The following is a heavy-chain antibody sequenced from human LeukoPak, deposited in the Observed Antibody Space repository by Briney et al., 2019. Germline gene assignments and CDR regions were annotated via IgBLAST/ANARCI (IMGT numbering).Heavy chain of an antibody. CDR1: GGSISSSSYY. D-gene: IGHD3-22*01. CDR3: ATIYDSSGYYLDY. J-gene: IGHJ4*02. V-gene: IGHV4-39*01. Sequence: SETLSLTCTVSGGSISSSSYYWGWIRQPPGKGLEWIGSIYYSGSTYYNPSLKSRVTISVDTSKNQFSLKLSSVTAADTAVYYCATIYDSSGYYLDYWGQGTLVTVSS. CDR2: IYYSGST.